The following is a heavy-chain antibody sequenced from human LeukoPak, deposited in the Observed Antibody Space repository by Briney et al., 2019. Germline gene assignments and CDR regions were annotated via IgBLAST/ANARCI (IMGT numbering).Heavy chain of an antibody. D-gene: IGHD4-17*01. CDR2: ISSSSSYI. CDR1: GFTFSCYS. CDR3: AREGTYGDYGIYYYYMDV. Sequence: PGGSLRLSCAASGFTFSCYSMNWVRQAPGKRLEWVSSISSSSSYIYYADSVKGRFTISRDNAKNSLYLQMNSLRAEDTAVYYCAREGTYGDYGIYYYYMDVWGKGITVTVSS. J-gene: IGHJ6*03. V-gene: IGHV3-21*01.